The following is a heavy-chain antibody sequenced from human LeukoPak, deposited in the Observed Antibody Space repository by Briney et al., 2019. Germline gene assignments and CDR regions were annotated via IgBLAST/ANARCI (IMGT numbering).Heavy chain of an antibody. CDR2: IIPIFGTA. Sequence: GASVKVSCKASGGTFISYAISWVRQAPGQGLEWMGGIIPIFGTANYAQKFQGRVTITADESTSTAYMELSSLRSEDTAVYYCASLIVLTDYYYYGMDVWGQGTTVTVSS. V-gene: IGHV1-69*13. CDR1: GGTFISYA. D-gene: IGHD2-8*01. CDR3: ASLIVLTDYYYYGMDV. J-gene: IGHJ6*02.